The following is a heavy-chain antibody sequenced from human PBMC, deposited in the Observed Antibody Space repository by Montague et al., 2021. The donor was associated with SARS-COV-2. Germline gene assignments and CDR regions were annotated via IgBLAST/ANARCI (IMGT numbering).Heavy chain of an antibody. CDR1: GGSFNGFY. D-gene: IGHD2-15*01. Sequence: SETLSLTCAVSGGSFNGFYWGWIRQPPGKGLEWLGEIGEINNGRSANXXXSLKSRVIISLDPSKNQFYLQLTSLTAADTAVYFCARGLMRFAVVDAAPRNAYDVWGQGTRVTVSS. CDR2: IGEINNGRSA. J-gene: IGHJ3*01. V-gene: IGHV4-34*01. CDR3: ARGLMRFAVVDAAPRNAYDV.